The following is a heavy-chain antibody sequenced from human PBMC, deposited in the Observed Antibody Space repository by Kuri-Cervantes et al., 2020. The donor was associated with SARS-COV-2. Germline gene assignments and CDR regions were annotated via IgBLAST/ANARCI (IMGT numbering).Heavy chain of an antibody. Sequence: ASVKVSCKASGYTFTSYGISWVRQAPGQGLEWMGRISTYNGNTNYAQKLQGRVTMTTDTSTSTAYMELRSLRSDDTAVYYCARVGPVVPAAMDWFDPWGQGTLVTVSS. J-gene: IGHJ5*02. CDR2: ISTYNGNT. CDR3: ARVGPVVPAAMDWFDP. V-gene: IGHV1-18*01. D-gene: IGHD2-2*01. CDR1: GYTFTSYG.